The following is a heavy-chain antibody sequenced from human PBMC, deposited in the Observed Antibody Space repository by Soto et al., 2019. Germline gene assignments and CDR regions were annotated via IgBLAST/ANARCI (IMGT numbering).Heavy chain of an antibody. Sequence: GGSLRLSCAASGFTFGSYSMVWVRQAPEKGLEWVSSIGGTSGHIYYAESMKGRLTISRDNAKNSLYLQMNSLRVEDTAVYYCARTNGAYSNYFDYWGRGTLVTVSS. CDR1: GFTFGSYS. D-gene: IGHD2-8*01. CDR3: ARTNGAYSNYFDY. CDR2: IGGTSGHI. V-gene: IGHV3-21*01. J-gene: IGHJ4*02.